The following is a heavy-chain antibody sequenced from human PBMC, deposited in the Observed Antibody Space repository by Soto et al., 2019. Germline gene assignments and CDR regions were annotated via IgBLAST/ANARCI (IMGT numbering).Heavy chain of an antibody. Sequence: PGGSLRLSCAASGFTFSSYGMHWVRQAPGKGLEWVAVISYDGSNKYYADSVKGRFTISRDNSKNTLYLQMNSLRAEDTAVYYCAKDSSHYYGSGSRAPDIYYYYGMDVWGQGTTVTVSS. CDR1: GFTFSSYG. D-gene: IGHD3-10*01. V-gene: IGHV3-30*18. CDR2: ISYDGSNK. J-gene: IGHJ6*02. CDR3: AKDSSHYYGSGSRAPDIYYYYGMDV.